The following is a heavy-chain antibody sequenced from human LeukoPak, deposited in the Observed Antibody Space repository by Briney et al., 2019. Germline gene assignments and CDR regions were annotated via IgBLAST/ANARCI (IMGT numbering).Heavy chain of an antibody. D-gene: IGHD1-26*01. J-gene: IGHJ5*02. Sequence: ASVKVSCKASGGTFSSYAISWVRQAPGQGLEWMGIINPSGGSTSYAQKFQGRVTMTRDTSTSTVYMEPSSLRSEDTAVYYCARDFDGSSYWFDPWGQGTLVTVSS. V-gene: IGHV1-46*01. CDR3: ARDFDGSSYWFDP. CDR2: INPSGGST. CDR1: GGTFSSYA.